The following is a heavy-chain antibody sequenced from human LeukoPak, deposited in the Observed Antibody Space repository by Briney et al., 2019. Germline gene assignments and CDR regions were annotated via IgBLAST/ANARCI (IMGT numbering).Heavy chain of an antibody. CDR1: GGSISGYY. J-gene: IGHJ6*03. D-gene: IGHD6-13*01. CDR3: ARVNIAAAGNTPFEAYYYYYYMDV. CDR2: IYTSGST. V-gene: IGHV4-4*09. Sequence: PSETLSLTCTVSGGSISGYYWSWIRQPPGKGLEWIGYIYTSGSTNYNPSLKSRVTISVDTSKNQFSLKLSSVTAADTAVYYCARVNIAAAGNTPFEAYYYYYYMDVWGKGTTVTVSS.